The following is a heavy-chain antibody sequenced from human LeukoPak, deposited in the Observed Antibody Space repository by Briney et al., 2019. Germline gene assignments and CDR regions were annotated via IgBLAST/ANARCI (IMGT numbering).Heavy chain of an antibody. CDR3: ARLVYYYDSSGPGVFDY. CDR1: GGSISGSSYY. D-gene: IGHD3-22*01. J-gene: IGHJ4*02. CDR2: IYYSGST. Sequence: PSETLSLTCTVSGGSISGSSYYWGWIRQPPGKGLEWIGSIYYSGSTYYNPSLKSRVTISVDTSKNQFSLKLSSVTAADTAVYYCARLVYYYDSSGPGVFDYWGQGTLVTVSS. V-gene: IGHV4-39*01.